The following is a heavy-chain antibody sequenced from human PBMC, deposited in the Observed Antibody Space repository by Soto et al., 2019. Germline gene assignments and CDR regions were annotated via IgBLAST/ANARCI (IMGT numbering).Heavy chain of an antibody. V-gene: IGHV3-30*18. J-gene: IGHJ4*02. CDR3: AKDKRTYYDYVWGSYPDY. D-gene: IGHD3-16*02. Sequence: QVQLVESGGGVVQPGRSLRLSCAASGFTFSSYGMHWVRQAPGKGLEWVAVISYDGSNKYYADSVKGRFTISRDNSKNPLYLQMNSLRAEDTAVYYCAKDKRTYYDYVWGSYPDYWGQGTLVTVSS. CDR2: ISYDGSNK. CDR1: GFTFSSYG.